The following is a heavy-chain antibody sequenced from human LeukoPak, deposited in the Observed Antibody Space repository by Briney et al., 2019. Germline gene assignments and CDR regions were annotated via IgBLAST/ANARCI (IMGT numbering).Heavy chain of an antibody. Sequence: GGSLRLSCAASGFTFSSYGMSWVRQAPGKGLEWVSAISGSGGSTYYADSVKGRFTISRDNSKNKLYLQMNSLRAEDTAVYYCAKPGWSYYYYYMDVWGKGTTVTISS. D-gene: IGHD6-19*01. J-gene: IGHJ6*03. CDR2: ISGSGGST. CDR3: AKPGWSYYYYYMDV. CDR1: GFTFSSYG. V-gene: IGHV3-23*01.